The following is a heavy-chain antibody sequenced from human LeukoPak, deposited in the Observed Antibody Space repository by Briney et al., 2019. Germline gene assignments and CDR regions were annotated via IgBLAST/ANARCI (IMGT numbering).Heavy chain of an antibody. J-gene: IGHJ4*02. CDR1: GFNFSSYA. CDR2: ISYAGRSS. CDR3: GKDSRTGGPRAFDS. V-gene: IGHV3-23*01. Sequence: GGSLRLSCAASGFNFSSYAMTWVRQAPGKGLEWVSTISYAGRSSYYADSVKGRFTISRDNSKNTLYLQMGSLRAEDTAIYYCGKDSRTGGPRAFDSWGQGTLVTVSS. D-gene: IGHD2-8*02.